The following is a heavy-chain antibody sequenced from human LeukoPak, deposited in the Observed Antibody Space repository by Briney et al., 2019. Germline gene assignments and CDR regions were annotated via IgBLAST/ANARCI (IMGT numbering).Heavy chain of an antibody. D-gene: IGHD3-9*01. CDR1: GGSISSGGYS. Sequence: SQTLSLTCAVSGGSISSGGYSWSWIRQPPGKGLEWIGYIYHSGSTYYNPSLKSRVTISVDRSKNQFSLKLSSVTAADTAVYYCARAVLRYFDWLLSHDAFDIWGQETMVTVSS. CDR3: ARAVLRYFDWLLSHDAFDI. J-gene: IGHJ3*02. CDR2: IYHSGST. V-gene: IGHV4-30-2*01.